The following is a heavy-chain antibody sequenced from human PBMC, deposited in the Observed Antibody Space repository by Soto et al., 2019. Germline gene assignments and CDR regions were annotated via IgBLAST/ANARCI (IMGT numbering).Heavy chain of an antibody. CDR1: GFTFSSYW. CDR3: AKGGYSYGHYYYYYGMDV. CDR2: ISYDGSNK. D-gene: IGHD5-18*01. J-gene: IGHJ6*02. V-gene: IGHV3-30*18. Sequence: GGSLRLSCAASGFTFSSYWMSWVRQAPGKGLEWVAVISYDGSNKYYADSVKGRFTISRDNSKNTLYLQMNSLRAEDTAVYYCAKGGYSYGHYYYYYGMDVWGQGTTVTVS.